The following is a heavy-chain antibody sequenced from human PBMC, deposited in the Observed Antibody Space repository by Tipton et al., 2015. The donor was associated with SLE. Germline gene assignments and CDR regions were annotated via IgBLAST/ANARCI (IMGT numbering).Heavy chain of an antibody. CDR1: GFTFSSYV. V-gene: IGHV3-30*02. Sequence: GSLRLSCAASGFTFSSYVMNWVRQAPGKGLEWVAYIRFDGDNKYYADSVMDRFTISRDNSKNTLYLQMNSLRAEDTAVYYCAREGDFWSGFDYWGQGTLVTVSS. CDR2: IRFDGDNK. J-gene: IGHJ4*02. D-gene: IGHD3-3*01. CDR3: AREGDFWSGFDY.